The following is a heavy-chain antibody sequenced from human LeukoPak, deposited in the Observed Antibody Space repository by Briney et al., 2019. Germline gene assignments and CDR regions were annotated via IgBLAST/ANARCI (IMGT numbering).Heavy chain of an antibody. D-gene: IGHD1-26*01. CDR1: GYTFTSYA. V-gene: IGHV1-3*03. J-gene: IGHJ5*02. Sequence: GASVKVSCKASGYTFTSYAMHWVRQAPGQRLEWIGWINAGNGNKKYSQEFQGRVTITRDTSASTAYMELSSLRSEDMAVYYCARGAVGATRNWFDPWGQGTLVTVSS. CDR2: INAGNGNK. CDR3: ARGAVGATRNWFDP.